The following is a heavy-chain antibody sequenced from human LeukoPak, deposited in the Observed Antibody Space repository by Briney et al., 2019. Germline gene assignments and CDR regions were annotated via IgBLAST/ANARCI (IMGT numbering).Heavy chain of an antibody. D-gene: IGHD2-15*01. CDR1: GGSISSGGYY. CDR3: ARGLRIPSYYFDC. V-gene: IGHV4-31*03. Sequence: SQTLSLTCTVSGGSISSGGYYWSWIRQHPGKGLEWIGYIYYSGSTYYNPSLKSRVTISVDTSKNQFSLKLSSVTAADTAVYYCARGLRIPSYYFDCWGQGTLVTVSS. CDR2: IYYSGST. J-gene: IGHJ4*02.